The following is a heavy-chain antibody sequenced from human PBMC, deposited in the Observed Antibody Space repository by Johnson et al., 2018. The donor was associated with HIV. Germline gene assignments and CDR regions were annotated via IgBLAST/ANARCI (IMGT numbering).Heavy chain of an antibody. CDR1: GFTFSTYW. CDR2: IKQDGSEK. D-gene: IGHD6-19*01. V-gene: IGHV3-7*01. CDR3: AWENLPGIAVYGGAFDI. J-gene: IGHJ3*02. Sequence: VQLVESGGGLVQPGGSLRLSCAASGFTFSTYWMSWVRQAPGKGLEWVANIKQDGSEKYYVDSVKGRFTISRDNAKNSLYVQMSSLRAEDTAVYFCAWENLPGIAVYGGAFDIWGQGTMVTVSS.